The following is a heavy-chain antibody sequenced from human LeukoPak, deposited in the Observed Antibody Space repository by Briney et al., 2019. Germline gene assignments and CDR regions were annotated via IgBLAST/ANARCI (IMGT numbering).Heavy chain of an antibody. CDR3: ARETVAGTNWFDP. V-gene: IGHV1-18*01. Sequence: ASVKVSCKASGYTFTNYGISWVRQAPGQGLEWMGWISGYNGNTNYAQKLQDRVTMTIDTSTSTAYMELKSLRSDDTAVYYCARETVAGTNWFDPWGQGTLVTVSS. D-gene: IGHD6-19*01. J-gene: IGHJ5*02. CDR2: ISGYNGNT. CDR1: GYTFTNYG.